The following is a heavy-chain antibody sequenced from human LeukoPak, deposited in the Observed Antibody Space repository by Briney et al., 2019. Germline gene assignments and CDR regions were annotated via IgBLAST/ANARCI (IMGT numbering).Heavy chain of an antibody. Sequence: SETLSLTCAVYGESFGGYYWTWIRQPPGKGLEWIGEINHSGSTNYNSSLKSRVTISVDTSKNQFSLKLSSVTAADTAVYYCATLGCNSPSCRSSDYWGQGTLVTVSS. V-gene: IGHV4-34*01. CDR1: GESFGGYY. CDR3: ATLGCNSPSCRSSDY. CDR2: INHSGST. J-gene: IGHJ4*02. D-gene: IGHD2-2*01.